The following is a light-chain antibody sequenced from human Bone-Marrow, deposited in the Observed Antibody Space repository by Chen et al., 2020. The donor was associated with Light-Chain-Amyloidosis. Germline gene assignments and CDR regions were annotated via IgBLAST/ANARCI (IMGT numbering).Light chain of an antibody. Sequence: SYVLTQPSSVSVAPGQTATIACGGNNIGSTSVHGYQQTPGQAPLLFVYDDSDRPSGIPERLSGSNAGNTATRTISRVEAGDEADYYCQVWDRSSDRPVFGGGTKLTVL. CDR1: NIGSTS. CDR3: QVWDRSSDRPV. J-gene: IGLJ3*02. CDR2: DDS. V-gene: IGLV3-21*02.